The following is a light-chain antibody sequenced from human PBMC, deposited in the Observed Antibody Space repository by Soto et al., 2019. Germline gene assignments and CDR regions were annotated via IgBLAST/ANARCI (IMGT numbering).Light chain of an antibody. V-gene: IGKV3-15*01. J-gene: IGKJ1*01. CDR1: QRVGRD. CDR2: GAS. CDR3: QQYNTWPRT. Sequence: EILMTQSPVTLSVSPGERVTLSCRASQRVGRDVAWYQQEPGQAPRLLIYGASARATGIPARFSGNGAGTEFALTITSLQSEDFGVYYCQQYNTWPRTFGQVTKVEIK.